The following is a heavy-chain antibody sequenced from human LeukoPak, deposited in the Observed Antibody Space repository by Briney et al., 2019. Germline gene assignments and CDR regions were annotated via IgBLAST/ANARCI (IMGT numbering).Heavy chain of an antibody. V-gene: IGHV4-34*01. CDR1: GGSFSGYY. Sequence: PSETLSLTCAVYGGSFSGYYWSWIRQPPGKGLEWIGEINHSGSTNYNPSLKSRVTTSVDTSKNQFSLKLSSVTAADTAVYYCARGGRLLWFGELVHSCWFDPWGQGTLVTVSS. D-gene: IGHD3-10*01. CDR2: INHSGST. CDR3: ARGGRLLWFGELVHSCWFDP. J-gene: IGHJ5*02.